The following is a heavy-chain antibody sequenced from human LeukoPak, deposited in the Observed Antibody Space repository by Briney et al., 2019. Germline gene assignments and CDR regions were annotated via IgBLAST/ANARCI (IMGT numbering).Heavy chain of an antibody. CDR1: GFTFSDYY. V-gene: IGHV3-11*04. CDR3: ARELNWGLDY. Sequence: GGSLRLSCAASGFTFSDYYMSWIRQAPGKGLEWISYITNSGTTIYYADSVKGRFTISRDTSKNTLYLQMNSLRAEDTAVYYCARELNWGLDYWGQGTLVTVSS. D-gene: IGHD7-27*01. J-gene: IGHJ4*02. CDR2: ITNSGTTI.